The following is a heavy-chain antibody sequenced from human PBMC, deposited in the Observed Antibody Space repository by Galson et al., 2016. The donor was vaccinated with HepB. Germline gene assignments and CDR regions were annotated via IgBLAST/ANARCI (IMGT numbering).Heavy chain of an antibody. CDR1: GFTSDGYA. D-gene: IGHD2-21*01. Sequence: SLRLSCAASGFTSDGYALHWVRQAPGKGLERVSGISWNSGIIRYADSVKGRFTISRDNAKNSLYLPMNSLRAEDTAVYYCTRGWIREYSSGNGGGNGGDHWGQGTLVTVSS. V-gene: IGHV3-9*02. CDR2: ISWNSGII. CDR3: TRGWIREYSSGNGGGNGGDH. J-gene: IGHJ4*02.